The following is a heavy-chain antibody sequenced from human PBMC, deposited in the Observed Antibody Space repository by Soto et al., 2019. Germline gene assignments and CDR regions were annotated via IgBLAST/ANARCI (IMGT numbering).Heavy chain of an antibody. D-gene: IGHD5-18*01. CDR2: IYYSGST. Sequence: LSLTCTVSGGSISSGGYYWSWIRQHPGKGLEWIGYIYYSGSTYYNPSLKSRVTISVDTSKNQFSLKLSSVTAADTAVYYCARIPAMVTFFDYWGQGTLVTVSS. CDR1: GGSISSGGYY. J-gene: IGHJ4*02. CDR3: ARIPAMVTFFDY. V-gene: IGHV4-31*03.